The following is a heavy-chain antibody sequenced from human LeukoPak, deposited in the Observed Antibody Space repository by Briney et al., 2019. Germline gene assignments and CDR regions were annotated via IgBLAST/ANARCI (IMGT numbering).Heavy chain of an antibody. D-gene: IGHD7-27*01. J-gene: IGHJ4*02. Sequence: GGSLRLSCAACGFTFSTSGMHWVRQAPGKGLEWVADIWYDGSYKYYADSVKGRFTISRDNSKDTLYLQMNSLRDEDTAVYYCAKDSAGGLGTNFDYWGQGTLVTVSS. CDR1: GFTFSTSG. CDR3: AKDSAGGLGTNFDY. V-gene: IGHV3-33*06. CDR2: IWYDGSYK.